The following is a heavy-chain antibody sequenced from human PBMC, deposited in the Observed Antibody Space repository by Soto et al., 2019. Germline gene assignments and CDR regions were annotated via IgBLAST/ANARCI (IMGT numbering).Heavy chain of an antibody. CDR3: ARDPASSTSWYYYYYYMDV. Sequence: SGGSLRLSCAASGFTFSSYWMSWVRQAPGKGLEWVANIKQDGSEKYYVDYVKGRFTISRDNAKNSLYLQMNSLRAEDTAVYYCARDPASSTSWYYYYYYMDVWGKGTTVTVSS. CDR2: IKQDGSEK. D-gene: IGHD2-2*01. V-gene: IGHV3-7*01. J-gene: IGHJ6*03. CDR1: GFTFSSYW.